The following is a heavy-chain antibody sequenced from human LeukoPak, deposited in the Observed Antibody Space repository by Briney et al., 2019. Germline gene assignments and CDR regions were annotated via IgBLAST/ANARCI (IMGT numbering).Heavy chain of an antibody. V-gene: IGHV3-43D*03. CDR3: AKDAGYYYYYYYMDV. CDR2: ISWDGGST. J-gene: IGHJ6*03. CDR1: GFTFDDYA. Sequence: QAGGSLRLSCAASGFTFDDYAMHWVRQAPGKGLEWVSLISWDGGSTYYADSVKGRFTISRDNSKNSLYLQMNSLRAEDTALYYCAKDAGYYYYYYYMDVWGKGTTVTVSS.